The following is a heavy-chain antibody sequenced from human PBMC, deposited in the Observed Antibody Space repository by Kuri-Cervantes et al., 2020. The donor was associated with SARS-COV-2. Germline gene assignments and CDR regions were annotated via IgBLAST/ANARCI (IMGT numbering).Heavy chain of an antibody. V-gene: IGHV1-69*10. CDR3: AREPSYYCGSGMAFDI. D-gene: IGHD3-10*01. J-gene: IGHJ3*02. CDR2: IIPILGIA. Sequence: SVKVSCKASVYTFTSYAMNWVRQAPGKGLEWMGGIIPILGIANYAQKFQGRVTITADKSTSTAYMELSSLRSEDTAAYYCAREPSYYCGSGMAFDIWGQGTTVTVSS. CDR1: VYTFTSYA.